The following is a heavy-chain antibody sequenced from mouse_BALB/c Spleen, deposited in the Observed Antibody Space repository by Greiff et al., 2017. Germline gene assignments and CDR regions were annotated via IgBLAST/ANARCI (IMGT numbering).Heavy chain of an antibody. V-gene: IGHV1-82*01. CDR1: GYAFSSSW. D-gene: IGHD2-14*01. CDR3: ARWDYRYD. CDR2: IYPGDGDT. J-gene: IGHJ3*01. Sequence: VQLQQSGPELVKPGASVKISCKASGYAFSSSWMNWVKQRPGQGLEWIGRIYPGDGDTNYNGKFKGKATLTADKSSSTAYMQLSSLTSVDSAVYFCARWDYRYDWGQGTLVTVSA.